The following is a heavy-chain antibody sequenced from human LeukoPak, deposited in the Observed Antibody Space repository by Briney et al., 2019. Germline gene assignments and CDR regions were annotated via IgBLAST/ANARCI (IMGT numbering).Heavy chain of an antibody. CDR2: INADTGNT. D-gene: IGHD3-22*01. J-gene: IGHJ4*02. CDR3: ARESYYYDSSGRTLDY. Sequence: ASVKVSCKASGYTFTNYAIHWVRQAPGQRLECMGWINADTGNTKYSQEFQGRVTITRDTSASTAYMELGSLRSEDMAVYYCARESYYYDSSGRTLDYWGQGTPVTVSS. V-gene: IGHV1-3*03. CDR1: GYTFTNYA.